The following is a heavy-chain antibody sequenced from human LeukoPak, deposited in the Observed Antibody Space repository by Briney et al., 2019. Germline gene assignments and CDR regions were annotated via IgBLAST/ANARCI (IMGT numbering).Heavy chain of an antibody. Sequence: GASVKVSCKVSGYTLRELSMHWVRQAPAKGLQWMGVFDPEDGESIIAQKFQGRLTMTEDTPTDTAYMELSSLTSEDTAMYYCATGHCNTSSCYYYYMDVWGKGTTVTVSS. J-gene: IGHJ6*03. CDR3: ATGHCNTSSCYYYYMDV. CDR1: GYTLRELS. D-gene: IGHD2/OR15-2a*01. V-gene: IGHV1-24*01. CDR2: FDPEDGES.